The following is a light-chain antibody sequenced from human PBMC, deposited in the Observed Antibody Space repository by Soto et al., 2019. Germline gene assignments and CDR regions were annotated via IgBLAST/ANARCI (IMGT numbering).Light chain of an antibody. V-gene: IGLV2-8*01. J-gene: IGLJ1*01. CDR1: SSDVCGYNF. Sequence: QSALTQPPSASGSPGQSVTISCTGTSSDVCGYNFVSWYQQHPGKAPKLMIYEVNKRPSGVPDRFSGSKSGNTASLTVSGLQAEDEADYYCSSYAGRNNFYVFGTGTKLTVL. CDR2: EVN. CDR3: SSYAGRNNFYV.